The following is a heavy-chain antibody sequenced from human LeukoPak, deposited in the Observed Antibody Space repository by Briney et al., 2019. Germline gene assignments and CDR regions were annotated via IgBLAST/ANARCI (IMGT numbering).Heavy chain of an antibody. CDR3: ARGHYYYDSSGYYYWFDP. D-gene: IGHD3-22*01. V-gene: IGHV4-59*01. CDR1: GGSISSYY. CDR2: IYYSGST. Sequence: KTSETLSLTCTVSGGSISSYYWSWIRQPPGKGLEWIGYIYYSGSTNYNPSLKSRVTISVDTSKNQFSLKLSSVTAADTAVHYCARGHYYYDSSGYYYWFDPWGQGTLVTVSS. J-gene: IGHJ5*02.